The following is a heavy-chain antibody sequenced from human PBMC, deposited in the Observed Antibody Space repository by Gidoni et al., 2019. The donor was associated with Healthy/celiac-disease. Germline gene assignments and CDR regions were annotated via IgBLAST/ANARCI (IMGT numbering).Heavy chain of an antibody. V-gene: IGHV1-69*06. CDR2: IIPIFGTA. D-gene: IGHD2-2*01. CDR1: GGTFSSYA. J-gene: IGHJ6*02. Sequence: QVQLVQSGAAVKKPGSSVKVSCKASGGTFSSYAISWVRQAPGQGLEWMGGIIPIFGTANYAQKFQGRVTITADKSTSTAYMELSSLRSEDTAVYYCARGKIVVVPDANYYYYGMDVWGQGTTVTVSS. CDR3: ARGKIVVVPDANYYYYGMDV.